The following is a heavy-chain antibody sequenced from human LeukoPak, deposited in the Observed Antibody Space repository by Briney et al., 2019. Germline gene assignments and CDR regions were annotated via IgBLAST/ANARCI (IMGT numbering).Heavy chain of an antibody. J-gene: IGHJ4*02. CDR3: AKLSVAGD. CDR1: GFTFDDYA. Sequence: SGRYLRLSCAASGFTFDDYAMHWVRQAPGKGLEWVSGISWNSGSIGYADSVKGRFTISRDNAKNSLYLQMNSLRAEDTVLYYCAKLSVAGDWGQGTLVTVSS. V-gene: IGHV3-9*01. CDR2: ISWNSGSI. D-gene: IGHD6-19*01.